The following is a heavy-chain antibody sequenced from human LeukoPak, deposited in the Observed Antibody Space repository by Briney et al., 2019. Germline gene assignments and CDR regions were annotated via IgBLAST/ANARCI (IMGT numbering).Heavy chain of an antibody. J-gene: IGHJ4*02. CDR2: IWYDGSNK. Sequence: QSGGSLRLSCVASGFTFRSYAMSWVRQAPGKGLEWVAVIWYDGSNKYYADSVKGRFTISRDNSKNTLYLQMNSLRAEDTAVYYCARSYDYYDSSGYYYYWGQGTLVTVSS. V-gene: IGHV3-33*08. CDR1: GFTFRSYA. CDR3: ARSYDYYDSSGYYYY. D-gene: IGHD3-22*01.